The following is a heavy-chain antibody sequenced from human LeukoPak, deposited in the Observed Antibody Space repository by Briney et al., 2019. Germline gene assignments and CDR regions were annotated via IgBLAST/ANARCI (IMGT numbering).Heavy chain of an antibody. CDR2: ISSSSSTI. V-gene: IGHV3-48*02. D-gene: IGHD3-10*01. CDR1: GFTFSSYT. J-gene: IGHJ4*02. CDR3: ARGLASGSGSYYNVPY. Sequence: PGGSLRLSCAASGFTFSSYTMNWVRQAPGKGLEWVSYISSSSSTIYYADSVKGRFTISRDNAKNSLYLQMNSLRDEDTAVYYCARGLASGSGSYYNVPYWGQGTLVTVSS.